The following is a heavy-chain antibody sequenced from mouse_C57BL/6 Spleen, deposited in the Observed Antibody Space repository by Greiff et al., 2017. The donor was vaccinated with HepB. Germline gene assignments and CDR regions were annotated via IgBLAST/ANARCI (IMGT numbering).Heavy chain of an antibody. D-gene: IGHD2-1*01. CDR2: IDPENGDT. J-gene: IGHJ3*01. V-gene: IGHV14-4*01. Sequence: EVQLVESGAELVRPGASVKLSCTASGFNIKDDYMHWVKQRPEQGLEWIGWIDPENGDTEYASKFQGKATITADTSSNTAYLQLSSLTSEDTAVYYCRTGNYVTYWGQGTLVTVSA. CDR3: RTGNYVTY. CDR1: GFNIKDDY.